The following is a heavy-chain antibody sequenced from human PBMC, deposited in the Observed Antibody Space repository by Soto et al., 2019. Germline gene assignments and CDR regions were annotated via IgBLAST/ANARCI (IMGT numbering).Heavy chain of an antibody. V-gene: IGHV1-69*13. CDR3: ARALELPTMVRGQSSSVWFDP. J-gene: IGHJ5*02. CDR2: IIPIFGTA. CDR1: GGTFSSYA. Sequence: GASVKVSCKASGGTFSSYAISWVRQAPGQGLEWMGGIIPIFGTANYAQKFQGRVTITADESTSTAYMELSSLRSEDTAVYYCARALELPTMVRGQSSSVWFDPWGQGTLVTVSS. D-gene: IGHD3-10*01.